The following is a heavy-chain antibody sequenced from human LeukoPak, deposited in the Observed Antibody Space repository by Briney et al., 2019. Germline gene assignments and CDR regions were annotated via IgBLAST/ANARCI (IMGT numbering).Heavy chain of an antibody. Sequence: KPSETLSLTCTVSGGSISSYYWSWIRQPPGKGLEWIGYIYYSGSTNYNPSLKSRVTISVDTSKNQFSLKLSSVTAADTAVYYCARVEGRYDILTGYFPDAFDIWGQGTVVTVSS. CDR1: GGSISSYY. J-gene: IGHJ3*02. CDR3: ARVEGRYDILTGYFPDAFDI. CDR2: IYYSGST. V-gene: IGHV4-59*01. D-gene: IGHD3-9*01.